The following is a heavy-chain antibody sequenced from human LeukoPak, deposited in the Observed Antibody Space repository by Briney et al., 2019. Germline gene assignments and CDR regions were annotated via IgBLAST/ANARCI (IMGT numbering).Heavy chain of an antibody. J-gene: IGHJ4*02. V-gene: IGHV3-53*01. CDR1: GFTVSSNY. D-gene: IGHD2-21*01. Sequence: GGSLRLSCAASGFTVSSNYMSWVRQAPGKGLEWVSVIYSGGSTYYADSAKGRFTISRDNSKNTLYLQMNSLRAEDTAVYYCARDPFSYFDYWSQGTLVTVSS. CDR2: IYSGGST. CDR3: ARDPFSYFDY.